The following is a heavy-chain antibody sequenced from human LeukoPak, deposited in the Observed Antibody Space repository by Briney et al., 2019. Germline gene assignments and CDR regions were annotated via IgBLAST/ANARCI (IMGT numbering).Heavy chain of an antibody. J-gene: IGHJ5*02. Sequence: ASVKVSCKASGYTFTSYDINWVRQATGQGLEWMGWMNPNSGNTNYAQKLQGRVTMTTDTSTSTAYMELRSLRSDDTAVYYCARDDYDYVGWFDPWGQGTLVTVSS. D-gene: IGHD3-16*01. CDR1: GYTFTSYD. CDR3: ARDDYDYVGWFDP. V-gene: IGHV1-18*01. CDR2: MNPNSGNT.